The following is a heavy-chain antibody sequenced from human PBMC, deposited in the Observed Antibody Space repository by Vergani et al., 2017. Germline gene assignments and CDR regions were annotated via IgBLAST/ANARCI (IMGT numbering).Heavy chain of an antibody. CDR2: ISWDTGAI. J-gene: IGHJ2*01. CDR3: VKDIAASGNYWYFDL. CDR1: GFTFDDFA. V-gene: IGHV3-9*01. D-gene: IGHD6-13*01. Sequence: EVQLVESGGGLIQPGRSLRLSCAASGFTFDDFAMHWVRQGPGKGLEWVAGISWDTGAIDYADSVKGRFTISRDNATKSLYLQMNRLRAEDTALYYCVKDIAASGNYWYFDLWGRGTLVTVSS.